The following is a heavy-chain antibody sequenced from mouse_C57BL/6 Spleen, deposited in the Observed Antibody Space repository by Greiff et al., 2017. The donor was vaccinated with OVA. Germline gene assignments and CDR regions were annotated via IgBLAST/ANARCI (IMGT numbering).Heavy chain of an antibody. D-gene: IGHD1-1*01. Sequence: EVQLVESGPELVKPGASVKIPCKASGYTFTDYNMDWVKQSHGKSLEWIGDINPNNGGTIYNQKFKGKATLTVDKSSSTAYMELRSLTSEDTAVYYCARSDYGSSYAMDYWGQGTSVTVSS. CDR3: ARSDYGSSYAMDY. V-gene: IGHV1-18*01. J-gene: IGHJ4*01. CDR2: INPNNGGT. CDR1: GYTFTDYN.